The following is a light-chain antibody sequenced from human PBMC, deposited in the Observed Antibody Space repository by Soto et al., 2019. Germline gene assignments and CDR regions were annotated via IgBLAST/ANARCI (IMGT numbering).Light chain of an antibody. V-gene: IGKV1-5*03. CDR2: KAS. CDR3: QHYNSYSVA. J-gene: IGKJ1*01. CDR1: QPLSSW. Sequence: DIQITQSPSTLSGSVGDRVTITCRASQPLSSWLAWYQQKPGKAPKLLIYKASTLKSGVPSRFSGSGSGTEFTLTISSLQPDDFATYYCQHYNSYSVAFGQGTKVDIK.